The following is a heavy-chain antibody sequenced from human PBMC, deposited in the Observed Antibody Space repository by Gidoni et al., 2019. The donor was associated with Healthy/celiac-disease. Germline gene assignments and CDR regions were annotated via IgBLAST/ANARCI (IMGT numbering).Heavy chain of an antibody. CDR3: AKQTHSGSPFDY. Sequence: QVQLVESGGGVVQPGRSLRLSCAASGFTFSSYGMHWVRQAPGKGLEWVAVISYDGSNKYYADSVKGRFTISRDNSKNTLYLQMNSLRAEDTAVYYCAKQTHSGSPFDYWGQGTLVTVSS. CDR2: ISYDGSNK. CDR1: GFTFSSYG. V-gene: IGHV3-30*18. D-gene: IGHD1-26*01. J-gene: IGHJ4*02.